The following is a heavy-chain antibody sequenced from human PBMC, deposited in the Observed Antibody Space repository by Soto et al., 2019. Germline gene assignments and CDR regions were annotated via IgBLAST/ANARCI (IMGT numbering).Heavy chain of an antibody. CDR1: GYTFTGYY. CDR2: INPNSGGT. D-gene: IGHD1-7*01. Sequence: QVQLVQSGAEVKKPGASVKVSCKASGYTFTGYYMHWVRQAPGQGLEWMGWINPNSGGTNYAQKFQGRVTVTRDTSISTAYRELGRLRADDTAVYYCAREAGTPQMNWFDPWGQGTLVTVSS. V-gene: IGHV1-2*02. CDR3: AREAGTPQMNWFDP. J-gene: IGHJ5*02.